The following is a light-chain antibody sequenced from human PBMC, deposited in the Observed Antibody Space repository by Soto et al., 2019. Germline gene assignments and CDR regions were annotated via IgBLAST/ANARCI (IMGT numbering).Light chain of an antibody. Sequence: DLVMTQSPLSLPVTPGEPASISCRSSQSLLHSNGYNYLDWYLQKPGQSPQLLIYLGSNRASGVPDRFSGSGSATDFTLKISRVEAEDVGVYYCMQALQTPWTFGQGTKVEIK. CDR3: MQALQTPWT. J-gene: IGKJ1*01. CDR2: LGS. V-gene: IGKV2-28*01. CDR1: QSLLHSNGYNY.